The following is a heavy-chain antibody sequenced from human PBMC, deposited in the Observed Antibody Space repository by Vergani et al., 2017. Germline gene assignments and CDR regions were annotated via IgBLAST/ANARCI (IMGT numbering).Heavy chain of an antibody. CDR2: IYHSGST. V-gene: IGHV4-4*02. J-gene: IGHJ6*02. D-gene: IGHD5-12*01. CDR3: ARGKGVATIGYYYYGMDV. CDR1: GDSISSSNW. Sequence: QVQLQESGPGLVTTSGTLSLPCADSGDSISSSNWWSWVRQPPGKGLGWIGEIYHSGSTNYNPSLKSRVTISEDKSKNQFSLKLSSVTAADTAVYYCARGKGVATIGYYYYGMDVWGQGTTVTVSS.